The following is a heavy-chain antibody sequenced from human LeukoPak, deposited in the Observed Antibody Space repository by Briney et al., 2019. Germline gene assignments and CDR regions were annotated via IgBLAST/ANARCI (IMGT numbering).Heavy chain of an antibody. D-gene: IGHD5-24*01. CDR2: IKQDGSEK. V-gene: IGHV3-7*05. Sequence: GGSLRLSCAASGFTFSDYWMSWVRQAPGKGLEWVANIKQDGSEKYYVDSVKGRFTISRHTSKNTLYLQMNSLRAEDTAVYYCARESTPLRGAFDPWGPGTLVTVSS. CDR1: GFTFSDYW. J-gene: IGHJ5*02. CDR3: ARESTPLRGAFDP.